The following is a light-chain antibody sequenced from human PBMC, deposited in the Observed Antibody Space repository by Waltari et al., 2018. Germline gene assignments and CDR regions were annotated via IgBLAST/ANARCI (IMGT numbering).Light chain of an antibody. J-gene: IGLJ2*01. CDR2: NDS. CDR1: TIATKS. V-gene: IGLV3-21*02. Sequence: SYVLTQPPPVSVAPGQTASITCGGNTIATKSVHWYQQKPGQAPVLVVYNDSDRPPGSPERFSGSNSGNTATLTISRVEAGDEADYYCQVWDTTADLAIFGGGTKLTVL. CDR3: QVWDTTADLAI.